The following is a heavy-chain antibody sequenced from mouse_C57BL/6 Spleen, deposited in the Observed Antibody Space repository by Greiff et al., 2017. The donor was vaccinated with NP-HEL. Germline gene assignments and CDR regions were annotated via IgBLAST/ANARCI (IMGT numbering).Heavy chain of an antibody. Sequence: EVQGVESGGDLVKPGGSLKLSCAASGFTFSSYGMSWVRQTPDKRLEWVATISSGGSYTYYPDSVKGRFTISRDNAKNTLYLQMSSLKSEDTAMYYCACGNPFDYWGQGTTLTVSS. CDR2: ISSGGSYT. J-gene: IGHJ2*01. V-gene: IGHV5-6*01. D-gene: IGHD2-1*01. CDR3: ACGNPFDY. CDR1: GFTFSSYG.